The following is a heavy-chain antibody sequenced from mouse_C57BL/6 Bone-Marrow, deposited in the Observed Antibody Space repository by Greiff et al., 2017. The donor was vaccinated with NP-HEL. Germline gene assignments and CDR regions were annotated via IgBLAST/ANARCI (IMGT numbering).Heavy chain of an antibody. CDR2: IHPNSGST. CDR3: ARERVYYYGSRDAMDY. D-gene: IGHD1-1*01. V-gene: IGHV1-64*01. Sequence: QVQLQQPGAELVKPGASVKLSCKASGYTFTSYWMHWVKQRPGQGLEWIGMIHPNSGSTNYNEKFKSKATLTVDKSSSTAYMQLSSLTSEDSAVYYCARERVYYYGSRDAMDYWGQGTSVTVSS. CDR1: GYTFTSYW. J-gene: IGHJ4*01.